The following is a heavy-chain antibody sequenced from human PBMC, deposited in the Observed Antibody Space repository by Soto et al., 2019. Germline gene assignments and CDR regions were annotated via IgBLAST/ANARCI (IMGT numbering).Heavy chain of an antibody. CDR1: GFTFNTYG. V-gene: IGHV3-30*18. D-gene: IGHD3-16*01. Sequence: PGGSLRLSCAASGFTFNTYGMHWVRQAPGKGLEWVAVISYDGSNKYYADSVKGRFTISRDNSENTVYLQMNSLRAEDTAVFYCAKDGPGGTTGLDYWGQGTLVTVSS. J-gene: IGHJ4*02. CDR3: AKDGPGGTTGLDY. CDR2: ISYDGSNK.